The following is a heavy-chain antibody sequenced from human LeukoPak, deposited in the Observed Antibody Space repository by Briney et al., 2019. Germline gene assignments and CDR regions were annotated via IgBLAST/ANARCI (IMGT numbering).Heavy chain of an antibody. CDR1: GFTFSSYE. V-gene: IGHV3-48*03. J-gene: IGHJ6*03. Sequence: GGSLRLSCAASGFTFSSYEMNWVRQAPGKGLEWVSYISNSGSTIYYADSVKGRFTISRDNAKNSLYLQMNSLRAEDTALYYCAKDTPSGYYYGSGRLRIYYYYMDVWGKGTTVTISS. D-gene: IGHD3-10*01. CDR3: AKDTPSGYYYGSGRLRIYYYYMDV. CDR2: ISNSGSTI.